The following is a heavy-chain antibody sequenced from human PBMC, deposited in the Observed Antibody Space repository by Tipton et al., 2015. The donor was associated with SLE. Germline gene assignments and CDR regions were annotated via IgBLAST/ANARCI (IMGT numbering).Heavy chain of an antibody. CDR1: GFTFSSYW. CDR2: IKQDGSEK. J-gene: IGHJ4*02. D-gene: IGHD1-26*01. Sequence: SLRLSCAASGFTFSSYWMSWVRQAPGKGLEWVANIKQDGSEKYYVDSVKGRFTISRDNAKNSLYLQMNSLRAEDTAVYYCAKDQGIVGATSGFVDYWGQGTLVTVSS. CDR3: AKDQGIVGATSGFVDY. V-gene: IGHV3-7*01.